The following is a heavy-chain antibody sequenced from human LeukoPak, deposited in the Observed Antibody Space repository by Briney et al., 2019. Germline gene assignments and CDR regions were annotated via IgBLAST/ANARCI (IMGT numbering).Heavy chain of an antibody. J-gene: IGHJ4*02. V-gene: IGHV1-2*02. CDR1: GYTFTDYY. CDR3: ARADFIDAGPYLIAT. D-gene: IGHD3-3*01. Sequence: GASVKVSCKTSGYTFTDYYIHWVRQAPGQGLEWMGWINTKTGRTSSARKFQGRVTMTRDPSITTVYMDMAWLTSDDTAIYFCARADFIDAGPYLIATWGPGTLVTVSS. CDR2: INTKTGRT.